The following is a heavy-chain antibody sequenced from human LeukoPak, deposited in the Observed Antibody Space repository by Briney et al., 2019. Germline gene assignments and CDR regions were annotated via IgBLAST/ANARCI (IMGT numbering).Heavy chain of an antibody. CDR1: GYTLTELS. D-gene: IGHD6-19*01. Sequence: GASVKVSCKVSGYTLTELSMHWVRQAPGKGPEWMGGFDPEDGETIYAQKFQGRVTMTEDTSTDTAYMELSSLRSEDTAVYYCATGGEDIAVAGTVFDYWGQGTLVTVSS. CDR3: ATGGEDIAVAGTVFDY. CDR2: FDPEDGET. V-gene: IGHV1-24*01. J-gene: IGHJ4*02.